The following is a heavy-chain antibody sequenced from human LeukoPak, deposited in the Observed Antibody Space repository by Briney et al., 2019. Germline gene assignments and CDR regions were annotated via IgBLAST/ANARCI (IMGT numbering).Heavy chain of an antibody. CDR2: INPSGGST. D-gene: IGHD3-3*01. V-gene: IGHV1-46*01. CDR3: ARGDLLEWFLYYFDY. CDR1: GYTFTSYY. Sequence: ASVKVSCKASGYTFTSYYMHWVRQAPGQGLEWMGIINPSGGSTSYAQKFQGRVTMTRDMSTSTVYMELSSLRSEDTAVYYCARGDLLEWFLYYFDYWGQGTLVTVSS. J-gene: IGHJ4*02.